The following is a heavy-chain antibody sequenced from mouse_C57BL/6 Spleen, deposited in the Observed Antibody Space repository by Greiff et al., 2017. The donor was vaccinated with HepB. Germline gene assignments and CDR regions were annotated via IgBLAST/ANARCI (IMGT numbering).Heavy chain of an antibody. J-gene: IGHJ3*01. V-gene: IGHV3-6*01. CDR2: ISYDGSN. CDR3: ARDYGNSWFAY. CDR1: GYSITSGYY. Sequence: LQESGPGLVKPSQSLSLTCSVPGYSITSGYYWNWIRQFPGNKLEWMGYISYDGSNNYNPSLKNRISITRDTSKNQFFLKLNSVTTEDTATYYCARDYGNSWFAYWGQGTLVTVSA. D-gene: IGHD2-1*01.